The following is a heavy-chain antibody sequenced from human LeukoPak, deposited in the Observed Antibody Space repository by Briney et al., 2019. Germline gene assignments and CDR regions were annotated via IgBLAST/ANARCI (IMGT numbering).Heavy chain of an antibody. D-gene: IGHD2-2*01. CDR1: GGSINSSNCY. J-gene: IGHJ5*02. CDR2: IYYSGRT. Sequence: SETLSLTCSVSGGSINSSNCYWGWIRQPPGKGLEWIGSIYYSGRTYYNPSLKSRVTISVDTSKKQFSLKLSSVTAADTAVYYCARHPYQLLWLSWFDPWGQGTLVTVSS. V-gene: IGHV4-39*01. CDR3: ARHPYQLLWLSWFDP.